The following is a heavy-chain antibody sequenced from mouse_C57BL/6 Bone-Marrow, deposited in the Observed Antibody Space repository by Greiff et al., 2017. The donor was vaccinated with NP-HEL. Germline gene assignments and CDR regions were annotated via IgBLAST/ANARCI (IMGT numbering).Heavy chain of an antibody. CDR1: GYTFTSYW. CDR2: INPSSGYT. Sequence: QVQLKQSGAELAKPGASVKLSCKASGYTFTSYWMHWVKQRPGQGLEWIGYINPSSGYTKSNQKFKDKATLTADKSSSTAYMQLSSLTYEDSAVYYCASPVPWDFDVWGTGTTVTVSS. V-gene: IGHV1-7*01. J-gene: IGHJ1*03. CDR3: ASPVPWDFDV.